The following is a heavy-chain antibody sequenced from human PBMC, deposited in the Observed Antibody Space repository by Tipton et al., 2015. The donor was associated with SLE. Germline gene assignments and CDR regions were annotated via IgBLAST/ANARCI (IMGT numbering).Heavy chain of an antibody. CDR1: GDSISRGIYY. V-gene: IGHV4-39*07. Sequence: TLSLTCTVSGDSISRGIYYWAWIRQPPGKGLEWIAQIYRTGLTKYSPSLHSRVTISVDTSKNQFSLKLSSVTAADTAVYYCARLGVGCANCWYYFDHWGQGALVTVSS. J-gene: IGHJ4*02. D-gene: IGHD2-21*01. CDR3: ARLGVGCANCWYYFDH. CDR2: IYRTGLT.